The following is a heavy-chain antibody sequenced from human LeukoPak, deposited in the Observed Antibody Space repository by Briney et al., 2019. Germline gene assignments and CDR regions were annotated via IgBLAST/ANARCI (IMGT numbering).Heavy chain of an antibody. CDR1: GLTVSSNH. J-gene: IGHJ4*02. V-gene: IGHV3-53*01. CDR3: ARCVAARPSYFDL. Sequence: GESLRVSCAASGLTVSSNHMTWVRQVPGKGLEWVSVIYSGGSTNYADSVKGRFTISRDNSKNTVYLQMNSLRAEDTAVYYCARCVAARPSYFDLWGQGTLVTVSS. D-gene: IGHD6-6*01. CDR2: IYSGGST.